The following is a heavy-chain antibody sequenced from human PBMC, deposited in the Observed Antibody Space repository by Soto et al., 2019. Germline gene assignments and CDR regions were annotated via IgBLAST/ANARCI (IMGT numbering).Heavy chain of an antibody. D-gene: IGHD6-13*01. Sequence: QVQLVESGGGVVQPGRSLRLSCAASGFTFSSYAMHWVRQAPGKGLEWVAVISYDGSNKYYADSVKGRFTISRDNSKNTLYLQMNSLRAEDTAVYYCARDLSLKRQRVLDADYWGQGTLVTVSS. J-gene: IGHJ4*02. V-gene: IGHV3-30-3*01. CDR1: GFTFSSYA. CDR2: ISYDGSNK. CDR3: ARDLSLKRQRVLDADY.